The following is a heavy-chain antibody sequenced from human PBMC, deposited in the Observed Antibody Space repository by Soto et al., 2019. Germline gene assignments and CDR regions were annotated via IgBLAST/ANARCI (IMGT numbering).Heavy chain of an antibody. D-gene: IGHD4-17*01. CDR1: GSSISGYY. V-gene: IGHV4-59*01. Sequence: PSETLSLTCIVSGSSISGYYWSWIRQPPGKGLEWIGNIYYSGSTNYNPSRKSRVTISVDTSKNQFSLKLNSVTAADTAVYYCARVGGYYGDYPNLDYWGQGTLVTVSS. CDR3: ARVGGYYGDYPNLDY. CDR2: IYYSGST. J-gene: IGHJ4*02.